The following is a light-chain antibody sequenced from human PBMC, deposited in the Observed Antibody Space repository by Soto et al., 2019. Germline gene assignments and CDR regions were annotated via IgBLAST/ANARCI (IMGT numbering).Light chain of an antibody. Sequence: QSVLTQPPSVSAAPGQKVTISCSGSSSNIGNNYVSWYQQLPGTAPKLLVAGNRPSGVPDRFSVSKSGASASLAITGLQAEDEADYYCQSYDSSLSRRWVFGGGTQLTVL. CDR2: G. J-gene: IGLJ3*02. CDR3: QSYDSSLSRRWV. V-gene: IGLV1-40*01. CDR1: SSNIGNNY.